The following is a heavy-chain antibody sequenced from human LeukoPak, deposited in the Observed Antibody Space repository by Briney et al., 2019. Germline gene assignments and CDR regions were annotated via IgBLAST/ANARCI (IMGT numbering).Heavy chain of an antibody. CDR3: AKVGFGELLPDY. D-gene: IGHD3-10*01. CDR1: GFTFTSYG. V-gene: IGHV3-30*18. Sequence: GRSLRLSCAASGFTFTSYGMHRVRQAPGKGLEWVAVISYDGSNKYYAGSVKGRFTISRDNSKNTLYLQMNSLRAEDTAVYYCAKVGFGELLPDYWGQGTLVTVSS. J-gene: IGHJ4*02. CDR2: ISYDGSNK.